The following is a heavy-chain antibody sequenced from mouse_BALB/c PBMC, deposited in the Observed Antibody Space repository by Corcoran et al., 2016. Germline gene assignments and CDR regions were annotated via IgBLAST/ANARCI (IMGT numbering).Heavy chain of an antibody. Sequence: EIKLQQSGTELVKTGASEKMYCKASGYTFTSYVMHWVKQKPGQGLEWIGYINPYNDGTKYNEKFKGKATLPSDKSSSTAYMELSSLTSEDSAVYYCARRDYAIDYWGQGSSVTVSS. CDR3: ARRDYAIDY. CDR1: GYTFTSYV. CDR2: INPYNDGT. V-gene: IGHV1S136*01. J-gene: IGHJ4*01.